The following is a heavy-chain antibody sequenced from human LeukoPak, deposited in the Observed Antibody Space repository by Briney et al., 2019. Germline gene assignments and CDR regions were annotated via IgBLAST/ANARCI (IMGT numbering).Heavy chain of an antibody. J-gene: IGHJ3*02. Sequence: PSETLSLTCTVSGGSISSGGYYWSWIRQHPGKGLEWIGYIYYSGSTYYNPSLKSRVTISVDKSKNQFSLKLSSVTAADTAVYYCASLVSSATNDAFDIWGQGTMVTVSS. V-gene: IGHV4-31*03. CDR2: IYYSGST. CDR1: GGSISSGGYY. D-gene: IGHD2-2*01. CDR3: ASLVSSATNDAFDI.